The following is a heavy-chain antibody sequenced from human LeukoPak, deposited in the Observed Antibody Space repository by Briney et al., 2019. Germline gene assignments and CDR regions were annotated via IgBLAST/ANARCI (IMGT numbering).Heavy chain of an antibody. J-gene: IGHJ4*02. Sequence: ASVKVSCKASGYTFTSYYMHWVRQAPGQGLEWMGIINPSGGSTSYAQKFQGRVTVTRDTSTSTVHMELSGLRSEDTAVYYCARDQEGFDYWGQGTLVTVSS. V-gene: IGHV1-46*01. CDR2: INPSGGST. CDR1: GYTFTSYY. CDR3: ARDQEGFDY.